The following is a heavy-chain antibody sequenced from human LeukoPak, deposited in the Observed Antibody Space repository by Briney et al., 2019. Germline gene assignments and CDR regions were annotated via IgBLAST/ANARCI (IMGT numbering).Heavy chain of an antibody. CDR2: ITHSGST. CDR3: ARDLNYYDSSGYYS. D-gene: IGHD3-22*01. CDR1: GGSFSGYY. J-gene: IGHJ5*02. V-gene: IGHV4-34*01. Sequence: SETLSLTCAVYGGSFSGYYWSWIRQPPGKGLEWIGEITHSGSTNYNPSLKSRVTISVDTSKNQFSLKLSSVTAADTAVYYCARDLNYYDSSGYYSWGQGTLVTVSS.